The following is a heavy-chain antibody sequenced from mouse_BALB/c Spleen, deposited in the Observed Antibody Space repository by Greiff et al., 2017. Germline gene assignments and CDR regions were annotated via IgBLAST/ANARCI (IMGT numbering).Heavy chain of an antibody. J-gene: IGHJ4*01. Sequence: VQLQQSGPELMKPGASVKISCKASGYSFTSCYMHWVKQGHGKSLEWIGYIDPFNGGTSYNQKFKGKATLTVDKSSSTAYMHLSSLTSEDSAVYYCARDDYDYYAMDYWGQGTSVTVSS. V-gene: IGHV1S135*01. CDR2: IDPFNGGT. CDR3: ARDDYDYYAMDY. D-gene: IGHD2-4*01. CDR1: GYSFTSCY.